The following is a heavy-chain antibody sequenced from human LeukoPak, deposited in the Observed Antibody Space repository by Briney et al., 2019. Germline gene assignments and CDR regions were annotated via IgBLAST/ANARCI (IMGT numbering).Heavy chain of an antibody. CDR3: ARASIAAAALGYMDV. D-gene: IGHD6-13*01. CDR2: INPNSGGT. J-gene: IGHJ6*03. CDR1: GYTFTGYY. Sequence: ASVKVSCKASGYTFTGYYMHWVRQAPGQGLEWMGWINPNSGGTNYAQKFQGRVTMTRDTSISTAYMELRSLRSDDTAVYYCARASIAAAALGYMDVWGKGTTVTVSS. V-gene: IGHV1-2*02.